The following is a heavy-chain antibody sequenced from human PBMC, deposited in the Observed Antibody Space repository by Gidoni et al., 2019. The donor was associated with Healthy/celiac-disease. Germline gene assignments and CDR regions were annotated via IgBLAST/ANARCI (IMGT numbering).Heavy chain of an antibody. CDR1: GYTVTSYG. Sequence: QVQLVQSGAEEKKQGASVKVSCKASGYTVTSYGISWVRQAPGQGLEWMGWISAYNGNTNYAQKLHGRVTMTTDTSTRTAYMELRSLRSDDTAVYYCARPWAGDYYYYYMDVCGKGTTVTVSS. V-gene: IGHV1-18*01. CDR2: ISAYNGNT. CDR3: ARPWAGDYYYYYMDV. J-gene: IGHJ6*03. D-gene: IGHD1-26*01.